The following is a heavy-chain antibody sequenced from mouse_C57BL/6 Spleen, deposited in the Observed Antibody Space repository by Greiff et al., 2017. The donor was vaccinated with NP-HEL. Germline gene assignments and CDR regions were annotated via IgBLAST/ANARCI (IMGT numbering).Heavy chain of an antibody. CDR3: ARETGTGDFDV. CDR2: INYDGSST. J-gene: IGHJ1*03. Sequence: EVMLVESEGGLVQPGSSMKLSCTASGFTFSDYYMAWVRQVPEKGLEWVANINYDGSSTYYLDSLKSRFIISRDNAKNILYLQMSSLKSEDTATYYCARETGTGDFDVWGTGTTVTVSS. CDR1: GFTFSDYY. D-gene: IGHD4-1*01. V-gene: IGHV5-16*01.